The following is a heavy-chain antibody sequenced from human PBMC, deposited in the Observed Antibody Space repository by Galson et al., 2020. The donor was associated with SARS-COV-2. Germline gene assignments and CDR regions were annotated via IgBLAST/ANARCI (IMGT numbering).Heavy chain of an antibody. V-gene: IGHV3-23*01. J-gene: IGHJ4*02. Sequence: GSLRLSCAASGFTFSDYAMNWVRQAPGKGLEWVSVISGGDGSTYYADSVKGRFTISRDNSKNTLYLQMNSLRAEDTAVYYCAKAGCTSATCYCNCWGQGTLVTVSS. CDR2: ISGGDGST. D-gene: IGHD2-2*01. CDR3: AKAGCTSATCYCNC. CDR1: GFTFSDYA.